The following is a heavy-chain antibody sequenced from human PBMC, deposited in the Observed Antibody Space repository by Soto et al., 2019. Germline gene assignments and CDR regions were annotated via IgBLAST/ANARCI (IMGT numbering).Heavy chain of an antibody. V-gene: IGHV3-49*03. CDR3: SRLPPSKSRDSPFDP. CDR2: ISSKRYGGTA. CDR1: GFTFGDYA. J-gene: IGHJ5*02. D-gene: IGHD5-18*01. Sequence: EVQLVESGGGLVQPGRSLGLSCTASGFTFGDYAMTWFRQAPGKGLEWVGFISSKRYGGTAEYATSVKGRFTISRDDSKSIAYLQMNSLKTEDTAVHFCSRLPPSKSRDSPFDPWGQGTLVIVSS.